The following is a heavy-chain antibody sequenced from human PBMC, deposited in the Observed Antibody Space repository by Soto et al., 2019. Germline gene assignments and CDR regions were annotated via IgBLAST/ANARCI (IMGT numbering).Heavy chain of an antibody. CDR3: ARRMIRGVNENEY. J-gene: IGHJ4*02. Sequence: SVKVSCKASGYTFSTYSLNWVRQAPGQGLEWMGYISTSSGHAIYAQTLQGRVTMTEDTSSSTAYMELEGLTSDDTAIYYCARRMIRGVNENEYWGQGTLVTVSS. CDR1: GYTFSTYS. D-gene: IGHD3-10*01. CDR2: ISTSSGHA. V-gene: IGHV1-18*04.